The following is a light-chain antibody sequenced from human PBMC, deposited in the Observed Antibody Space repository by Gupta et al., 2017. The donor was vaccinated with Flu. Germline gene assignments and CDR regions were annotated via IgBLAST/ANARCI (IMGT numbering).Light chain of an antibody. CDR3: EQQDNLPVT. J-gene: IGKJ5*01. Sequence: DIQMTQSPSSLSASVGDRVTITCQASQDIGDSVNWYQQKPGKAPKSLIYDASTLETGVPSRFSGSGSGTHFTFTISSLQPEDIATYYCEQQDNLPVTFGQGTRVEIK. CDR2: DAS. CDR1: QDIGDS. V-gene: IGKV1-33*01.